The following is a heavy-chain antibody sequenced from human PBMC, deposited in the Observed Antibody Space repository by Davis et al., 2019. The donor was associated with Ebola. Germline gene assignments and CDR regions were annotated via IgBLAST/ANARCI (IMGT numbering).Heavy chain of an antibody. J-gene: IGHJ5*02. V-gene: IGHV3-23*01. CDR2: ISGSGGST. CDR3: AKQPRPSITMIVVVIGDWFDP. Sequence: GGSLRLSCAASGFTFSSYAMSWVRQAPGKGLEWVSAISGSGGSTYYADSVKGRFTISRDNSKNTLYLQMNSLRAEDTAVYYCAKQPRPSITMIVVVIGDWFDPWGQGTLVTVSS. CDR1: GFTFSSYA. D-gene: IGHD3-22*01.